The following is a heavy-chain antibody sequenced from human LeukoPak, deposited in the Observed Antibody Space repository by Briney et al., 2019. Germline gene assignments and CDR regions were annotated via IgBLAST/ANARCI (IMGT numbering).Heavy chain of an antibody. CDR1: GFTFSSYW. D-gene: IGHD5-18*01. J-gene: IGHJ4*02. CDR3: ARGGTRGYSPSDY. Sequence: GGSLRLSCAASGFTFSSYWMTWVRQAPGKGLEWVANIKRDGSEKYYVDSVKGRFTISRDNAKNSLYLQMNNLRAEDTAVYYCARGGTRGYSPSDYWGQGTLVTVSS. V-gene: IGHV3-7*01. CDR2: IKRDGSEK.